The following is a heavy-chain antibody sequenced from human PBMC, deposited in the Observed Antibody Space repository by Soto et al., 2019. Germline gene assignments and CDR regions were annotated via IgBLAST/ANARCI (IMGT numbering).Heavy chain of an antibody. Sequence: QVQLVQSGAEVKKPGSSVKVSCKASGGTFSNYAFSWVRQAPGQGLEWLGGVMPIFGRADYAQKFRGRVTTPGDESTSTDHMELSSLRSDDTAVYYCASWLKEAGIGERYYDCMGGWGQGTKVTVSS. CDR2: VMPIFGRA. D-gene: IGHD6-19*01. CDR3: ASWLKEAGIGERYYDCMGG. J-gene: IGHJ6*02. CDR1: GGTFSNYA. V-gene: IGHV1-69*12.